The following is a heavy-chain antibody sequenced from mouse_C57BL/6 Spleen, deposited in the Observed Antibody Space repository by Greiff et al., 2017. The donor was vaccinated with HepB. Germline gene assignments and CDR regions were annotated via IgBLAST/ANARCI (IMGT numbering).Heavy chain of an antibody. CDR1: GYAFSSYW. CDR3: ARRNFFDY. J-gene: IGHJ2*01. CDR2: IYPGDGDT. Sequence: VQLQQSGASVKISCKASGYAFSSYWMNWVKQRPGKGLEWIGQIYPGDGDTNYNGKFKGKATLTADKSSSPAYMQLSSLTSEDSAVYFCARRNFFDYWGQGTTLTVSS. V-gene: IGHV1-80*01.